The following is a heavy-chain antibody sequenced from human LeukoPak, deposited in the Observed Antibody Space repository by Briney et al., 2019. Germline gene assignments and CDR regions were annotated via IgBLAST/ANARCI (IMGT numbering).Heavy chain of an antibody. J-gene: IGHJ4*02. CDR1: GFTFSSYA. CDR2: ISGSGGST. D-gene: IGHD6-19*01. V-gene: IGHV3-23*01. CDR3: AKGVTGVAGRHYFDY. Sequence: GGSLRLSCAASGFTFSSYAMSWVRQAPGKGLEWVSAISGSGGSTYYADSVKGRFTISRDNSKNTLDLQMNSLRAEDTAVYYCAKGVTGVAGRHYFDYWGQGTLATVSS.